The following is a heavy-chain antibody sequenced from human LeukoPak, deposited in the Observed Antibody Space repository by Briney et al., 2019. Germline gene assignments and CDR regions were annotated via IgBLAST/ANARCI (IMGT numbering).Heavy chain of an antibody. J-gene: IGHJ4*02. Sequence: GGSLRLSCAASGFTFSSYWMAWVRQAPGKGLEWVANIKQDGREKYYVDSVKGRFTISRDNAQNSLYLLMNSLRAVDTAVYYCVRGGLYYFDYWGQGTLVTVAS. CDR2: IKQDGREK. V-gene: IGHV3-7*04. CDR1: GFTFSSYW. CDR3: VRGGLYYFDY.